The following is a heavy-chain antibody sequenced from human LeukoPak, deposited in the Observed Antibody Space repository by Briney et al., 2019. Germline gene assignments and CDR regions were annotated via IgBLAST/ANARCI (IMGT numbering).Heavy chain of an antibody. Sequence: GGSLRLSCAVSGLTFSNSWMDWGRQAPGKRLEWVARIKPEGSEKYSADSVKGRFTISRDKAKNSLYLQMDSLRVEDTAFYYCARDLAYSRLDYWGQGMLVTVSS. D-gene: IGHD5-18*01. CDR3: ARDLAYSRLDY. V-gene: IGHV3-7*01. CDR1: GLTFSNSW. CDR2: IKPEGSEK. J-gene: IGHJ4*02.